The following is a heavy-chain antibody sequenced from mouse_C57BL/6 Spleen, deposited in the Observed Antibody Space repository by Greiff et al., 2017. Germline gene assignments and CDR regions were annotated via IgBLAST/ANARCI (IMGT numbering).Heavy chain of an antibody. CDR1: GYTFTSYW. CDR3: ARRGDSNSTAYYDLEG. J-gene: IGHJ4*01. D-gene: IGHD2-5*01. CDR2: IDPSDSYT. V-gene: IGHV1-69*01. Sequence: QVQLQQPGAELVMPGASVKLSCKASGYTFTSYWMHWVKQRPGQGLEWIGEIDPSDSYTNYNQKFKGKSTLTVDKSSSTAYMQLISLTSEDSAVYDCARRGDSNSTAYYDLEGGGKGTSVS.